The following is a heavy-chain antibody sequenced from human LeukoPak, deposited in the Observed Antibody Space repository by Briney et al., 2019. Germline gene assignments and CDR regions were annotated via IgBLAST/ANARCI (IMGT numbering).Heavy chain of an antibody. CDR2: ISHIWST. V-gene: IGHV4-59*11. CDR1: GDSITGHY. CDR3: ARDRISINALDM. J-gene: IGHJ3*02. Sequence: PSETLSLTCSISGDSITGHYLTWIRQPPGHGLEVVGYISHIWSTNYNHSLQSRVTISLDTSKNQFSLKLTSVTAADTALYYCARDRISINALDMWGQGTMVTVSS. D-gene: IGHD1-14*01.